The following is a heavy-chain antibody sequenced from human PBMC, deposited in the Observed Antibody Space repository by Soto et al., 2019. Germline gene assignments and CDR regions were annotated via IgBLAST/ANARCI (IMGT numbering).Heavy chain of an antibody. CDR1: GVSISSSSYY. CDR2: IYHSGST. CDR3: ARESGAIAAAGTYYYYGMDV. J-gene: IGHJ6*02. D-gene: IGHD6-13*01. V-gene: IGHV4-39*07. Sequence: PSETLSLTCTVSGVSISSSSYYWGWIRQPPGKGLEWIGEIYHSGSTNYNPSLKSRVTISVDKSKNQFSLKLSSVTAADTAVYYCARESGAIAAAGTYYYYGMDVWGQGTTVT.